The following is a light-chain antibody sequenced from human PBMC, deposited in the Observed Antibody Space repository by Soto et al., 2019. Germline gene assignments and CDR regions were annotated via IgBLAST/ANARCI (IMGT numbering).Light chain of an antibody. Sequence: QSALTQPASVSGSPGQSITISCTGTSSNVGDYNLVSWYQQHPGKAPKLIIYEGNSRPSGVSSRFSGSKSGNTASLTISGRQAEDEGDYYCCSYAGIDTFVLFGGGTKLTVL. CDR3: CSYAGIDTFVL. J-gene: IGLJ3*02. V-gene: IGLV2-23*01. CDR2: EGN. CDR1: SSNVGDYNL.